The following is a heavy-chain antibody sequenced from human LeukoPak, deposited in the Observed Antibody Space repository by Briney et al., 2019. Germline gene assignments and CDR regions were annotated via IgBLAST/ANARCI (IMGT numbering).Heavy chain of an antibody. J-gene: IGHJ5*02. D-gene: IGHD1/OR15-1a*01. V-gene: IGHV1-69*06. Sequence: SVKVSCKASGYTFTGYYMHWVRQAPGQGLEWMGGIIPIFGTANYAQKFQGRVTITADKSTSTAYMELSSLRSEDTAVYYCARALEHQRIAWGQGTLVTVSS. CDR3: ARALEHQRIA. CDR2: IIPIFGTA. CDR1: GYTFTGYY.